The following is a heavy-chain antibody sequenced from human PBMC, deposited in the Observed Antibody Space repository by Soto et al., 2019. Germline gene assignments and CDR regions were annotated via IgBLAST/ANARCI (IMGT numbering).Heavy chain of an antibody. D-gene: IGHD6-6*01. V-gene: IGHV5-51*01. J-gene: IGHJ6*02. CDR3: ARPDRERGSSSGYYYYGMDV. CDR1: GYSFTNYW. Sequence: PGESLKISCKGSGYSFTNYWIGWVRQMPGKGLEWMGIIYPGDSNTRYSPSFQGQVTISADKSISTAYLQWSSLKASDTAMYYCARPDRERGSSSGYYYYGMDVWGQGTTVTVSS. CDR2: IYPGDSNT.